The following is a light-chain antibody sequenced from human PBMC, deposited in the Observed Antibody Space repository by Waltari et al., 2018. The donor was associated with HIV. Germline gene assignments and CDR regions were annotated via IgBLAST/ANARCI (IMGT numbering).Light chain of an antibody. Sequence: DIVMTQSPDSLPVSLGERAPINCKSSQSVLYSSNNKNYLAWYQQKPGQPPKLLIYWASTRESGVPDRFSGSGSGTDFTLTISSLQAEDVAVYYCQQYYSTPRLTFGGGTKVEIK. CDR2: WAS. CDR3: QQYYSTPRLT. J-gene: IGKJ4*01. CDR1: QSVLYSSNNKNY. V-gene: IGKV4-1*01.